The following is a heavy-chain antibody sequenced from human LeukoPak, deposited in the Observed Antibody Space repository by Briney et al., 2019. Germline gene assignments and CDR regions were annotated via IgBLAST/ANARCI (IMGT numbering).Heavy chain of an antibody. D-gene: IGHD3-10*01. J-gene: IGHJ4*02. V-gene: IGHV3-23*01. CDR3: ARVSSEEVTLWFGELSY. CDR1: GFTFSSYA. Sequence: GGSLRLSCAASGFTFSSYAMSWVRQAPGKGLEWVSAISGSGGSTYYADSVKGRFTISRDNSKNTLYLQMNSLRAEDTAVYYRARVSSEEVTLWFGELSYWGQGTLVTVSS. CDR2: ISGSGGST.